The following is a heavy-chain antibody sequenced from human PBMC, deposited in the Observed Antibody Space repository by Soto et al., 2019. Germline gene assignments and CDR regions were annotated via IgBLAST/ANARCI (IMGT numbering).Heavy chain of an antibody. J-gene: IGHJ6*02. CDR3: ASAIYSNYPYYGMDV. Sequence: ASVKVSCKASGYTFTGYYMHWVRQAPGQGLEWMGWINPNSGGTNYAQKFQGWVTMTRDTSISTAYMELSRLRSDDTAVYYCASAIYSNYPYYGMDVCGQGTTVTVYS. CDR2: INPNSGGT. D-gene: IGHD4-4*01. CDR1: GYTFTGYY. V-gene: IGHV1-2*04.